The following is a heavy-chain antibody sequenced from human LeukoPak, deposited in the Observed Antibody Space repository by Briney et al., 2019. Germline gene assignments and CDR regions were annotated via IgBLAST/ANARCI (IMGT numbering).Heavy chain of an antibody. V-gene: IGHV3-23*01. J-gene: IGHJ4*02. CDR3: AKGAGSSGWYPNDY. CDR2: ISGSGNST. D-gene: IGHD6-19*01. Sequence: GGFLRLSCAASGFTFSSYAMNWVRQAPGKGLEWVSVISGSGNSTYYADSVKGRFTISRDNSKNTLYLQMNSLRAEDTAVYYCAKGAGSSGWYPNDYWGQRTLVTVSS. CDR1: GFTFSSYA.